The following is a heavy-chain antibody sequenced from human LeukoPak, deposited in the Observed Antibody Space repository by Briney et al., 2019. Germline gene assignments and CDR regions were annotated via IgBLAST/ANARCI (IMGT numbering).Heavy chain of an antibody. Sequence: SETLSLTCTVSGGSISSGGYDWSWIRQHPGKGLEWIGYIYYSGSTYYNPSLKSRVTISVDTSKNQFSLKLSSVTAADTAVYYCARGVPIAIAAAGTGWFDPWGQGTLVTVSS. CDR3: ARGVPIAIAAAGTGWFDP. CDR1: GGSISSGGYD. J-gene: IGHJ5*02. V-gene: IGHV4-31*03. D-gene: IGHD6-13*01. CDR2: IYYSGST.